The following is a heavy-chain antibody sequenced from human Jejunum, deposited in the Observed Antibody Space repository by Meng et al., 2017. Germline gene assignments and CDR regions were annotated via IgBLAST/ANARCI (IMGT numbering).Heavy chain of an antibody. J-gene: IGHJ1*01. CDR3: ARGPWDSSGWPEYFQH. D-gene: IGHD6-19*01. CDR1: GASSSSSSWY. Sequence: HLQLQESGPGLVKPSETLSLPCAVSGASSSSSSWYWGWIRQPPGKGLEWIGSIYYSENTYYHPSLKSRVTISVDTSKNQFSLKLSSVTAADTAVYYCARGPWDSSGWPEYFQHWGQGTLVTVSS. V-gene: IGHV4-39*07. CDR2: IYYSENT.